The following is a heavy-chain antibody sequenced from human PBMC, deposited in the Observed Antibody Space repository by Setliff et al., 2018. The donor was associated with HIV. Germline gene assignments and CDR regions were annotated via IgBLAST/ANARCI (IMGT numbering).Heavy chain of an antibody. CDR2: IYTSGST. V-gene: IGHV4-61*09. D-gene: IGHD5-18*01. CDR3: AREGGYDYGYTIFY. Sequence: SETLSLTCTVSGGSISSGSYYWSWMRQPAGKGLEWIGHIYTSGSTNYNPSPKSRVTISVDTSKNQFYLKLSSVNAADTAIYFCAREGGYDYGYTIFYWGQGTLVTVSS. J-gene: IGHJ4*02. CDR1: GGSISSGSYY.